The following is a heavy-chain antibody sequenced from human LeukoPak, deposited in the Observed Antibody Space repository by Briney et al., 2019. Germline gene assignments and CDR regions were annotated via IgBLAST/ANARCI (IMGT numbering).Heavy chain of an antibody. D-gene: IGHD1-26*01. CDR3: GRVLGGGTHYLAY. J-gene: IGHJ4*02. CDR1: GGSISSYY. Sequence: SETLSLTCTVSGGSISSYYWSWIRQPPGKGLEWIGYIYYSGSTNYNPSLKSRVTISVDTSKNQFSLELSSVTAADMAVYYSGRVLGGGTHYLAYGGQGTLVTVSS. V-gene: IGHV4-59*01. CDR2: IYYSGST.